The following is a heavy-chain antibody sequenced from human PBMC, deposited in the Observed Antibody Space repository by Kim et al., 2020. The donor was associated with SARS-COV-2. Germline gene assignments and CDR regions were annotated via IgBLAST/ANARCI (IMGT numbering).Heavy chain of an antibody. CDR2: INPSGGST. CDR1: GYTFTSYY. CDR3: ARDFTTVTTFDYYYGMDV. J-gene: IGHJ6*02. V-gene: IGHV1-46*01. Sequence: ASVKVSCKASGYTFTSYYMHWVRQAPGQGFEWMGIINPSGGSTSYAQKFQGRVTMTRDTSTSTVYMELSSLRSEDTAVYYCARDFTTVTTFDYYYGMDVWGLGTTVTVSS. D-gene: IGHD4-17*01.